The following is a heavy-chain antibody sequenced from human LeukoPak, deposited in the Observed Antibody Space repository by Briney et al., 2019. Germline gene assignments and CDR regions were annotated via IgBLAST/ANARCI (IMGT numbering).Heavy chain of an antibody. CDR3: ARGGRGSSTGFDY. J-gene: IGHJ4*02. CDR1: GGSFSGYY. CDR2: INHSGST. D-gene: IGHD1-26*01. Sequence: SETLSLTCAVYGGSFSGYYWSWIRQPPGKGLEWIGEINHSGSTNYNPSLKSRVTISVDTSKNQFSLKLSSVTAADTAVYYCARGGRGSSTGFDYWGQGTLVTVPS. V-gene: IGHV4-34*01.